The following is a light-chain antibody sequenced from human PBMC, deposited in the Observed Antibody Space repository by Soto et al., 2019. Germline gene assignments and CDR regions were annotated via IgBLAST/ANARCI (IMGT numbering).Light chain of an antibody. CDR3: ASWDDRLGAVI. CDR2: SNN. Sequence: QSLLTQPPSASVTPGQRVFISCSGSSSNIGGTNYAYWYQQLPGAAPKLLMHSNNLRPSGVPERISGSKPGTSASLAISGLRSEDEAVYYCASWDDRLGAVIFGGGTKVTVL. J-gene: IGLJ2*01. CDR1: SSNIGGTNY. V-gene: IGLV1-47*02.